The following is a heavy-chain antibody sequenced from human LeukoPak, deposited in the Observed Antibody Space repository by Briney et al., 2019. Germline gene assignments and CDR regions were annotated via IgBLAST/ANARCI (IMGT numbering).Heavy chain of an antibody. CDR1: GYTFTSYD. D-gene: IGHD6-25*01. CDR2: INPNSGGT. CDR3: ARSYSSAPDDAFDI. V-gene: IGHV1-2*02. Sequence: ASVKVSCKASGYTFTSYDINWVRQATGQGLEWMGWINPNSGGTNYAQKFQGRVTMTRDTSISTAYMELSRLRSDDTAVYYCARSYSSAPDDAFDIWGQGTMVTVSS. J-gene: IGHJ3*02.